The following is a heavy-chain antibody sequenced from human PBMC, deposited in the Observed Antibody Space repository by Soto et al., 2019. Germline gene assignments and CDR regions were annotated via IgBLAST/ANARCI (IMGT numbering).Heavy chain of an antibody. V-gene: IGHV3-48*03. CDR2: ISSSGSTS. Sequence: PGGSLRLSCAASGFTFSRYEMNWVRQAPGKGLEWVSYISSSGSTSYYADSVKGRFTISRDNAKNSLYLQMNSLRAEDTAVYYCARGYCSGGSCATDPWGQGTLVTVSS. J-gene: IGHJ5*02. CDR1: GFTFSRYE. D-gene: IGHD2-15*01. CDR3: ARGYCSGGSCATDP.